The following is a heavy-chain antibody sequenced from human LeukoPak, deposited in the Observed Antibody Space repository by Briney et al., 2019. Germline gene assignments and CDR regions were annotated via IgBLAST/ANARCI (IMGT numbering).Heavy chain of an antibody. Sequence: QAGGSLRLSCAASGFTFSSYAMSWVRQAPGKGLEWVSAISGSGGSTYYADSVKGRFTISRDNSKNTLYLQMNSLRAEDTAVYYCAKVAPLDNYYDSSGYYYRRVLYYFDYWGQGTLVTVSS. CDR2: ISGSGGST. CDR1: GFTFSSYA. D-gene: IGHD3-22*01. J-gene: IGHJ4*02. CDR3: AKVAPLDNYYDSSGYYYRRVLYYFDY. V-gene: IGHV3-23*01.